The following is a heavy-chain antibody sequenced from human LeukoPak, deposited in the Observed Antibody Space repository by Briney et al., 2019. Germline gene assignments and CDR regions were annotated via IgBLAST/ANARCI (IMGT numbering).Heavy chain of an antibody. D-gene: IGHD3-16*01. CDR3: AKGISSLRSYPPDYPYYFDY. J-gene: IGHJ4*02. CDR2: ISGGGGST. CDR1: GFTFSKYA. Sequence: GGSLRLSCAASGFTFSKYAMNWVRQAPGKGLEWVSTISGGGGSTYYADSVKGRFTISRDNSKNTLYLQMNSLRAEDTAVYYCAKGISSLRSYPPDYPYYFDYWGQGTLVTVSS. V-gene: IGHV3-23*01.